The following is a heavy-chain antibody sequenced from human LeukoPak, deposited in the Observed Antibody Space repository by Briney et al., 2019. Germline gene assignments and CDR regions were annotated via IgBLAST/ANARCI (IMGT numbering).Heavy chain of an antibody. D-gene: IGHD6-19*01. Sequence: MASQTASLTCTVSGGSISSGGYYWSWIRQPPGKGLEWIGYIYHSGSTYYNPSLKSRVTISVDTSKNQFSLKLSSVTAADTAVYYCARGAGWYNYWGQGTLVTVSS. CDR3: ARGAGWYNY. J-gene: IGHJ4*02. V-gene: IGHV4-30-2*01. CDR1: GGSISSGGYY. CDR2: IYHSGST.